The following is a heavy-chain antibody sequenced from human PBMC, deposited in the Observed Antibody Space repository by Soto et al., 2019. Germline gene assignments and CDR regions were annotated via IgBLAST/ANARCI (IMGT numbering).Heavy chain of an antibody. CDR2: ISAYNGNT. Sequence: DSGKVSCKASGYTFTSYGISWVRQAPGQGLEWMGWISAYNGNTNYAQKLQGRVTMTTDTSTSTAYMELRSLRSDDTAVYYCARDGQQLVEDWFDPWGQGTLVTVSS. V-gene: IGHV1-18*04. CDR1: GYTFTSYG. CDR3: ARDGQQLVEDWFDP. D-gene: IGHD6-6*01. J-gene: IGHJ5*02.